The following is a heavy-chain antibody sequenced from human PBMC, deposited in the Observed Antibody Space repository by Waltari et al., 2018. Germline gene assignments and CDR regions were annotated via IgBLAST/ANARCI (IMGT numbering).Heavy chain of an antibody. CDR1: GYTFTSYD. D-gene: IGHD3-3*01. V-gene: IGHV1-8*01. CDR2: MNPNSGNT. Sequence: QVQLVQSGAEVKKPGASVKVSCKASGYTFTSYDINWVRQATGQGLEWMGWMNPNSGNTGYAQKFQGRVTMTRNTSISTAYMELSSLRSEDTAVYYCARFCEWLWGYYYYGMDVWGQGTTVTVSS. CDR3: ARFCEWLWGYYYYGMDV. J-gene: IGHJ6*02.